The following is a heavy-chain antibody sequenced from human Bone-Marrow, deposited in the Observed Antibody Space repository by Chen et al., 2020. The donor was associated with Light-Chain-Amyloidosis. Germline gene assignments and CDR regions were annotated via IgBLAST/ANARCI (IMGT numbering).Heavy chain of an antibody. D-gene: IGHD1-26*01. Sequence: EVQLVESGGGLVQPGGSLRLSCAASGFTFNNYWMSWVRQTPGRGLEWVSSISRSSSHIYYADSMRGRFTISRDNAKNSLYLQMNNLRAEDTAVYYCARGGSYYYFDYWGQGILVTVSS. J-gene: IGHJ4*02. CDR2: ISRSSSHI. CDR3: ARGGSYYYFDY. V-gene: IGHV3-21*01. CDR1: GFTFNNYW.